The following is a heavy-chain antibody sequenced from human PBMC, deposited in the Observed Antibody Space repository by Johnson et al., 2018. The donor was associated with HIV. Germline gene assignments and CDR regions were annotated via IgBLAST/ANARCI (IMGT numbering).Heavy chain of an antibody. J-gene: IGHJ3*02. CDR3: TTPYSSRWHAKNTFDI. CDR1: GFTVSASS. Sequence: QVQLVESGGGLIQPGGSLRLSCAASGFTVSASSMIWVRQAPGEGLKWVAVISYVGTNEDYADSVKGRFTISRDNSKNTLYLQMNSLRTEDTAVYYCTTPYSSRWHAKNTFDIWGQGTMVTVSS. V-gene: IGHV3-30*04. CDR2: ISYVGTNE. D-gene: IGHD6-13*01.